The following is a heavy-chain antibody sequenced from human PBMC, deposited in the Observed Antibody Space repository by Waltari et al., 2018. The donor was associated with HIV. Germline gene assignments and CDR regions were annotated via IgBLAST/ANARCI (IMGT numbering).Heavy chain of an antibody. V-gene: IGHV3-7*01. CDR3: ARDRHYDILTGSYFDY. CDR1: GFTLSSYW. J-gene: IGHJ4*02. D-gene: IGHD3-9*01. Sequence: EVQLVESGGGLVQPGGSLRLSCAASGFTLSSYWMSWVRQAPGKGVEWVANIKQDGSEKNYVDSVKGRVTISRDNAKNSLYLQMNSLRAEDTAVYYCARDRHYDILTGSYFDYRGQGTLVTVSS. CDR2: IKQDGSEK.